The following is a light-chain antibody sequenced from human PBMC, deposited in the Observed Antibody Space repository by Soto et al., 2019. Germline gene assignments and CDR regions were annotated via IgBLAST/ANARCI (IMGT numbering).Light chain of an antibody. CDR1: SSDVGAYNS. CDR2: AVS. V-gene: IGLV2-11*01. Sequence: QSALTQPRSVSGSPGQSVTISCTGTSSDVGAYNSVSWYQHHPGKAPKLMIYAVSKRPSGVPDRFSGSKSGNTASLTISGLQAEDEADYYCCSFAGTYTWVFGGGTKLTV. CDR3: CSFAGTYTWV. J-gene: IGLJ3*02.